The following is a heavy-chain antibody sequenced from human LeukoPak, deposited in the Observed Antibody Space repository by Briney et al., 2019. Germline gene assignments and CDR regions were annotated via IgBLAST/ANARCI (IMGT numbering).Heavy chain of an antibody. CDR2: IKGDGSET. D-gene: IGHD6-19*01. CDR3: ARDSWAVAGGDY. CDR1: GFTLSSYW. V-gene: IGHV3-7*05. J-gene: IGHJ4*02. Sequence: GGSLRLSCAASGFTLSSYWMSWVRQAPGKGLEWVANIKGDGSETSYVDSAKGRFTISRDNAKNSLYLQMNSLRAEDTAVYYCARDSWAVAGGDYWGQGTLVTVSS.